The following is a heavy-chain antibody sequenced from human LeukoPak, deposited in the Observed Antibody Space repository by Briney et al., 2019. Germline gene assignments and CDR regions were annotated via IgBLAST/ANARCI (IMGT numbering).Heavy chain of an antibody. D-gene: IGHD3-10*01. J-gene: IGHJ4*02. CDR3: ARHGHSYGSGSYYNRGPTPHFDY. CDR1: GGSISSGGYY. CDR2: TYYSGST. V-gene: IGHV4-31*03. Sequence: SETLSLTCTVSGGSISSGGYYWSWIRQHPGKGLEWIGYTYYSGSTYYNPSLKSRVTISADTSKNQFSLKLSSVTAADTAVYYCARHGHSYGSGSYYNRGPTPHFDYWGQGTLVTVSS.